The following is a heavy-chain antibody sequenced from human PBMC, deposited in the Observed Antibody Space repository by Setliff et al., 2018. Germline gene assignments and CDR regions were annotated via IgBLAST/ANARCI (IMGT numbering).Heavy chain of an antibody. CDR1: GYAFTGYY. CDR2: INPNGGGT. Sequence: ASVKVSCKASGYAFTGYYIHWVRQAPGQGLEWMGWINPNGGGTSYAQKLQGWVTMTRDTSISTAYMELSRLRSDDTAVYYCARQQWLVGGFDYWGQGTLVTVSS. V-gene: IGHV1-2*04. CDR3: ARQQWLVGGFDY. D-gene: IGHD6-19*01. J-gene: IGHJ4*02.